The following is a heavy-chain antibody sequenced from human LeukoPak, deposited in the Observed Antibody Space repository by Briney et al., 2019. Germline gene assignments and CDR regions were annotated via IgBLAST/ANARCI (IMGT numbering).Heavy chain of an antibody. V-gene: IGHV1-58*01. J-gene: IGHJ4*02. D-gene: IGHD2-2*02. CDR1: GFTFTSSA. CDR2: IVVGSGNT. CDR3: AAARRYCSSTSCYNY. Sequence: GASVKVSCKASGFTFTSSAVQWVRQARGQRLEWIGWIVVGSGNTNYAQKFQERVTITRDMSTSTAYMELSSLRSEDTAVYYCAAARRYCSSTSCYNYWGQGTLVTVSS.